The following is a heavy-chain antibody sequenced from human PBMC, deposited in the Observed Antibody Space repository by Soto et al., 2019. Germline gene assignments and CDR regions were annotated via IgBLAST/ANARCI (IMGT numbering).Heavy chain of an antibody. CDR1: GFTFSTYG. V-gene: IGHV3-33*01. Sequence: GGSLRLSCTASGFTFSTYGMHWVRQAPGKGLEWVAVIWYDGNTKYYADSVKGRFTVSRDNSKNTLFLDMNSLRAEDTAVYYCARDNSWCGGACYSPERDAFDLWGQGTMVTVSS. CDR2: IWYDGNTK. J-gene: IGHJ3*01. CDR3: ARDNSWCGGACYSPERDAFDL. D-gene: IGHD2-21*02.